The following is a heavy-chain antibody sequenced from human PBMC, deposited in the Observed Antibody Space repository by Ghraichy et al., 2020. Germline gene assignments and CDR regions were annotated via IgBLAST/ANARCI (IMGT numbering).Heavy chain of an antibody. CDR3: ARDRGYYDSSGNDAFDI. J-gene: IGHJ3*02. Sequence: GGSLRLSCAASGFTFSSYWMSWVRQAPGKGLEWVANIKQDGSEKYYVDSVKGRFTISRDNAKNSLYLQMNSLRAEDTAVYYCARDRGYYDSSGNDAFDIWGQGTMVSASS. CDR1: GFTFSSYW. D-gene: IGHD3-22*01. CDR2: IKQDGSEK. V-gene: IGHV3-7*01.